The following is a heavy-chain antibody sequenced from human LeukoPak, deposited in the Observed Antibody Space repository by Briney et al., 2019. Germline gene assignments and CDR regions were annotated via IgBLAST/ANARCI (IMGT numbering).Heavy chain of an antibody. Sequence: SETLSLTCAVYGGSFSVYYWTWIRQPPGKGLEWIGEINPSGSTNYNPSLKSRVTISVDTSKNQFSLTLSSVTAADTAVFYCARGQGRDGYNGIVEYWGQGALVTVSS. CDR2: INPSGST. CDR3: ARGQGRDGYNGIVEY. J-gene: IGHJ4*02. V-gene: IGHV4-34*01. D-gene: IGHD5-24*01. CDR1: GGSFSVYY.